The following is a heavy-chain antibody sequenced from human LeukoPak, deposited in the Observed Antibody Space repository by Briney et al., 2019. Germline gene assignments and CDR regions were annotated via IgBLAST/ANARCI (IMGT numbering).Heavy chain of an antibody. J-gene: IGHJ2*01. CDR3: ARSPSGSYWYFDL. CDR2: KYYRTKLYN. Sequence: SQTLSLTCAISGDSVSSNSAAWNWIRQSPSRGLEWLGRKYYRTKLYNHYEVSVKSRIPINPDTSKNQFSLQLNSVSPEDTAVYYCARSPSGSYWYFDLWGRGTLVTVSS. D-gene: IGHD1-26*01. CDR1: GDSVSSNSAA. V-gene: IGHV6-1*01.